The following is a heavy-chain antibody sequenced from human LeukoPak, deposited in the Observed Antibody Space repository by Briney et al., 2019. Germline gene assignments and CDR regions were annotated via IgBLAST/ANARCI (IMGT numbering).Heavy chain of an antibody. J-gene: IGHJ6*02. Sequence: PGGSLRLSCAASGFTFSSYGMSWVRQAPGKGLEWVSAISGSDGSTYYADSVKGRFTISRDNSKNTLYLQMNSLRAEDTAVYYCAKDASQYYYYGMDVWGQGTTVTVSS. CDR2: ISGSDGST. V-gene: IGHV3-23*01. CDR3: AKDASQYYYYGMDV. CDR1: GFTFSSYG.